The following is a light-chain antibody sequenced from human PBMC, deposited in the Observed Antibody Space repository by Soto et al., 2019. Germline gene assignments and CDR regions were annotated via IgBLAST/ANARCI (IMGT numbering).Light chain of an antibody. CDR2: GAS. CDR3: QQYGSSPIT. Sequence: EIVMTQSPATLSVSPGERATLSCRASQSLSFNLAWYQQKPGQAPRLLIYGASSRATGIPDRFSGSGSGTDFTLTISRLEPEDFAVYYCQQYGSSPITFGQGTRLEI. CDR1: QSLSFN. J-gene: IGKJ5*01. V-gene: IGKV3-20*01.